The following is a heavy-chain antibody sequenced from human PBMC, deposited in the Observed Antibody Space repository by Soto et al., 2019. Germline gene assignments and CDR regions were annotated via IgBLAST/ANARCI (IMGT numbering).Heavy chain of an antibody. CDR1: GFTFSDHK. CDR2: IRNKANSYTT. D-gene: IGHD3-3*01. V-gene: IGHV3-72*01. Sequence: PGGSLRLSCAASGFTFSDHKMDWVRQALGKGLEWVGRIRNKANSYTTEYAASVKGRFTISRDDSKNSLYLQMNSLKTEDTAVYYCTRLRIFGVATKSYHTMDVWGQGTTVTVSS. J-gene: IGHJ6*02. CDR3: TRLRIFGVATKSYHTMDV.